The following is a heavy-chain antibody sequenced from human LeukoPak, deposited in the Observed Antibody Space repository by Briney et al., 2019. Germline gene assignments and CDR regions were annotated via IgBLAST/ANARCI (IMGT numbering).Heavy chain of an antibody. CDR1: GFTFNSSA. V-gene: IGHV3-23*01. D-gene: IGHD3-22*01. CDR2: ISGSGAGT. CDR3: AKDVGNYYDGSGHLRTTPFDS. J-gene: IGHJ4*02. Sequence: GGSLRLSCAASGFTFNSSAMTWVRQAPGKGLEWVSAISGSGAGTYYADSVKGRFTLSRDNAKNTVYLQMNSLRAEDTAVYYCAKDVGNYYDGSGHLRTTPFDSWGQGTLVTVSS.